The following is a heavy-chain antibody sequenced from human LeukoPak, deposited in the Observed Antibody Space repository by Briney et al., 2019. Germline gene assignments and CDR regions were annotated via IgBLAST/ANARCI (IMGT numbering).Heavy chain of an antibody. V-gene: IGHV1-2*02. Sequence: GASVEVSCKASGGTFSSYAISWVRQAPGQGLEWMGWINPNSGDTNYAQKFQGRVTMTRDTSISTAYMELSRLRSDDTAVYYCARVRYRLAETYIDYWGQGTLVTVSS. CDR3: ARVRYRLAETYIDY. CDR2: INPNSGDT. D-gene: IGHD3-16*01. CDR1: GGTFSSYA. J-gene: IGHJ4*02.